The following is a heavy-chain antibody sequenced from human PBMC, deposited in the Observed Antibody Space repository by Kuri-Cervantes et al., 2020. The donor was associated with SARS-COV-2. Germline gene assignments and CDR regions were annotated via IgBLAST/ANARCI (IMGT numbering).Heavy chain of an antibody. D-gene: IGHD3-3*01. V-gene: IGHV1-8*03. CDR3: ARTPDPEASYDFWSGYHYYYYMDV. Sequence: ASVKVSCKASGYTFTSYDINWVRQATGQGLEWMGWMNPNSGNTGYAQKFQGRVTITRNTSISTAYMELRSLRSDDTAVYYCARTPDPEASYDFWSGYHYYYYMDVWGKGTTVTVSS. CDR1: GYTFTSYD. CDR2: MNPNSGNT. J-gene: IGHJ6*03.